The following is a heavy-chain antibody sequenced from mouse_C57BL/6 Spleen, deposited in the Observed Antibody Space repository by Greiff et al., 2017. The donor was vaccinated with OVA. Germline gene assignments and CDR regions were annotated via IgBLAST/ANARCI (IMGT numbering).Heavy chain of an antibody. Sequence: QVQLKQSGAELVRPGASVTLSCKASGYTFTDYEMHWVKQTPVHGLEWIGAIDPETGGTAYNQKFKGKAILTADKSSSTDYMELRSLTSEDSAVYYCTRRLLSFDYWGQGTTLTVSS. CDR3: TRRLLSFDY. J-gene: IGHJ2*01. CDR1: GYTFTDYE. CDR2: IDPETGGT. D-gene: IGHD1-1*01. V-gene: IGHV1-15*01.